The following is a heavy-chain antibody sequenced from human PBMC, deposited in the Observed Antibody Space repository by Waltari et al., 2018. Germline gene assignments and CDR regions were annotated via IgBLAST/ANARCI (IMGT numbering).Heavy chain of an antibody. CDR2: IIPICGTA. CDR1: GGTFSSYA. J-gene: IGHJ5*02. V-gene: IGHV1-69*08. CDR3: ARGLRIAVAGTSAWFDP. Sequence: QVQLVQSGAEVKKPGSSVKVSCKASGGTFSSYAISWVRQAPGQGLEWMGSIIPICGTANYAQKFQGRATSTADNSTSTAYMERSSVRSEDTAVYYCARGLRIAVAGTSAWFDPWGQGTLVTVSS. D-gene: IGHD6-19*01.